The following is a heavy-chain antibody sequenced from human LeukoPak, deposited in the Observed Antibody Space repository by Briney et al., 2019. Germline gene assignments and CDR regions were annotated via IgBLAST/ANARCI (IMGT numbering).Heavy chain of an antibody. CDR1: GGSISSYY. CDR3: AKTAGSFTIFGVVTRAFDI. V-gene: IGHV4-59*01. D-gene: IGHD3-3*01. J-gene: IGHJ3*02. Sequence: SETLSLTCTVSGGSISSYYWSWIRQPPGKGLEWIGSIYYSGSTNYNPSLKSRVTISVDTSKNQFSLKVSSVTAADTAVYYCAKTAGSFTIFGVVTRAFDIWGQGTMVTVSS. CDR2: IYYSGST.